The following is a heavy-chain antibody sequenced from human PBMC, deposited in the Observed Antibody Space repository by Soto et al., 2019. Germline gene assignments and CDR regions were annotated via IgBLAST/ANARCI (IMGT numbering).Heavy chain of an antibody. J-gene: IGHJ2*01. Sequence: QVQLVESGGGLVKPGGSLRLSCAASGFTFSDYYMSWIRQAPGKGLEWVSYISRSGSTIYYADSVKGRFTTSRDNDKNSLYLQMNSLPAEDTAVYFCARDLQGLLDCGADCYSDLWGRGSLVAVSS. D-gene: IGHD2-21*02. CDR3: ARDLQGLLDCGADCYSDL. V-gene: IGHV3-11*01. CDR1: GFTFSDYY. CDR2: ISRSGSTI.